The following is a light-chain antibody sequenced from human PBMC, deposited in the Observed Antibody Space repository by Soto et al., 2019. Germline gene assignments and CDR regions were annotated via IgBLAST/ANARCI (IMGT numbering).Light chain of an antibody. CDR1: NIGDKL. Sequence: SYELSQPPSVSVAPGQTATLTCGGNNIGDKLVHWYQQRPGQAPVLVVFEDRHRPSGIPERFSGSNSGNTATLTISRVEAGDEADYFCQVWDGGSDQLVFGGGTKVTVL. CDR3: QVWDGGSDQLV. J-gene: IGLJ2*01. V-gene: IGLV3-21*02. CDR2: EDR.